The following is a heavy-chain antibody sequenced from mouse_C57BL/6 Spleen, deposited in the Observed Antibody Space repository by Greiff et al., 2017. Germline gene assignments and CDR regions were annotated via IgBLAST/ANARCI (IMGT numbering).Heavy chain of an antibody. CDR1: GYAFSSYW. V-gene: IGHV1-80*01. Sequence: VQLQQSGAELVKPGASVKISCKASGYAFSSYWMNWVKQRPGKGLEWIGQIYPGDGDTNYNGKFKGKATLTADKSSSTAYMQLSSLTSEDSAVYFCARSDYGSPYYYAMDYWGQGTSVTVSS. CDR2: IYPGDGDT. CDR3: ARSDYGSPYYYAMDY. D-gene: IGHD1-1*01. J-gene: IGHJ4*01.